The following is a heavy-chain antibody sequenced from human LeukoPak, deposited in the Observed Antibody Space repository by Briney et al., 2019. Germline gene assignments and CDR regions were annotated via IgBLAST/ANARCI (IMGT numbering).Heavy chain of an antibody. CDR2: XXXSXXT. CDR3: ARVPPMTTVTTD. V-gene: IGHV4-59*01. J-gene: IGHJ4*02. Sequence: SEXLSLTCTVSGGSISSYYWXCIRQPPXXXXXWIGYXXXSXXTXXXXXLXXXXXXXXDTSKNQFSLKLSSVTAADTAVYYCARVPPMTTVTTDWGQGTLVTVSS. D-gene: IGHD4-17*01. CDR1: GGSISSYY.